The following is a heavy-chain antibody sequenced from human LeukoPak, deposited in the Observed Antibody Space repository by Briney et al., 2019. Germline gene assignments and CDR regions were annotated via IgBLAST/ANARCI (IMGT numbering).Heavy chain of an antibody. D-gene: IGHD3-3*01. CDR1: GGSITIHY. J-gene: IGHJ5*02. V-gene: IGHV4-59*11. CDR2: IYDGRNT. CDR3: ARAGWGDDSWSGPTISWVDP. Sequence: SETLSLTCTVSGGSITIHYWSWIRRPPGKGLEWIGYIYDGRNTNYNPSLKSRVTISADTSKNQFSLQLRSVTAADTAVYYCARAGWGDDSWSGPTISWVDPWGQGTLITVSS.